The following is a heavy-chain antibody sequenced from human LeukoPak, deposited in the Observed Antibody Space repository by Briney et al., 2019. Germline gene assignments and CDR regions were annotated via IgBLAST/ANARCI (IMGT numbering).Heavy chain of an antibody. Sequence: SETLSLTCTVSGGSISSGGYYWSWIRQHPGKGLEWIGYIYHSGSTNYNPSLQSRVTISVDTSKNQFSLNLNSVTAADTAVYYCARGGAARLHFQNWGQGTLVTVSS. CDR3: ARGGAARLHFQN. CDR1: GGSISSGGYY. D-gene: IGHD6-6*01. V-gene: IGHV4-61*08. J-gene: IGHJ1*01. CDR2: IYHSGST.